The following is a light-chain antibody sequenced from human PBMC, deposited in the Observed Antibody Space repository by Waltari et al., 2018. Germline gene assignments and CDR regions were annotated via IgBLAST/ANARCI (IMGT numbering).Light chain of an antibody. J-gene: IGKJ1*01. V-gene: IGKV3-20*01. Sequence: EIVLTQSPGTLSLYPGDRATLSCSASQSVSSSYLAWYQQKPGQAPRLRIYGASSRATGIPDRFSGSGSVTDFTLTVSRLEPEDFAVYYGQQYGSSPPTFGQGTKVEIK. CDR1: QSVSSSY. CDR3: QQYGSSPPT. CDR2: GAS.